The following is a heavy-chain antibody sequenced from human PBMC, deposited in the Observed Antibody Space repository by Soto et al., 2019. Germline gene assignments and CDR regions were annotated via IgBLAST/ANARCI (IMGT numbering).Heavy chain of an antibody. CDR2: IYYSGST. D-gene: IGHD4-4*01. Sequence: QVQLQESGPGLVKPSQTLSLTCTVSGGSISSGGYYWSWIRQHPGKGLEWIGYIYYSGSTYYNPSLKSRVTISVDTSKNQFSLKLSSVTAADTAVXXXXXXXXPGDYSNRDYYFDYWGQGTLVTVSS. CDR3: XXXXXPGDYSNRDYYFDY. V-gene: IGHV4-31*03. J-gene: IGHJ4*02. CDR1: GGSISSGGYY.